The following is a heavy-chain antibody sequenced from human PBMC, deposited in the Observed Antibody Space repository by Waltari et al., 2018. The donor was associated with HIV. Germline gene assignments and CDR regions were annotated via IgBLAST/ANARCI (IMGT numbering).Heavy chain of an antibody. CDR3: ASSSRILEWLPRFDY. CDR2: IKQDGSEK. V-gene: IGHV3-7*01. J-gene: IGHJ4*02. Sequence: EVQLVETGGGLVQPGGSLRLSCAASGFIFSTYWMSWVRQAPGKGLEWVANIKQDGSEKYYVDSVKGRFIISRDNAKNSLYLQMDSLRVEDTAIYYCASSSRILEWLPRFDYWGQGILVTVSS. D-gene: IGHD3-3*01. CDR1: GFIFSTYW.